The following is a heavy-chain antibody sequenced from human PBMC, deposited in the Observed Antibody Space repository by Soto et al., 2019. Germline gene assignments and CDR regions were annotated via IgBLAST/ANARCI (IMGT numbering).Heavy chain of an antibody. V-gene: IGHV1-8*01. CDR3: ARGPMSCTSSSCPYFFDY. D-gene: IGHD2-2*01. CDR1: WYTLTHYY. Sequence: GPVKVSCQGSWYTLTHYYIKWGRQGPGQRLEWMGWMNPNSGNTGYAQKLQGRVTMTRNTSMSTASMELSSLRSEDTAVYYCARGPMSCTSSSCPYFFDYWAQGTLVTVSS. J-gene: IGHJ4*02. CDR2: MNPNSGNT.